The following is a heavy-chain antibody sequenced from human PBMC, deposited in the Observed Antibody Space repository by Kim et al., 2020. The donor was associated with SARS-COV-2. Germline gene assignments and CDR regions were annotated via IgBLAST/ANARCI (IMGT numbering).Heavy chain of an antibody. CDR1: GFTFSSYG. Sequence: GGSLRLSCAASGFTFSSYGMHWVRQAPGKGLEWVAVISYNGSNKYYADSVKGRFTISRDNSKNTLDLQMNSLRAEDTAVYYCAKDRDSSSWFPKYFQHWGQGTLVTVSS. CDR2: ISYNGSNK. CDR3: AKDRDSSSWFPKYFQH. V-gene: IGHV3-30*18. J-gene: IGHJ1*01. D-gene: IGHD6-13*01.